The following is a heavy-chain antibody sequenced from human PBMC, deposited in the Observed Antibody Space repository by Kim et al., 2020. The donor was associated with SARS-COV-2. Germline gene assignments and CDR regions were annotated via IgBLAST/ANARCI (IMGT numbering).Heavy chain of an antibody. CDR2: INPSGGST. CDR3: ARDRLGGEAVAGYYYYGMDV. V-gene: IGHV1-46*01. Sequence: ASVKVSCKASGYTFTSYYMHWVRQAPGQGLEWMGIINPSGGSTSYAQKFQGRVTMTRDTSTSTVYMELSSLRSEDTAVYYCARDRLGGEAVAGYYYYGMDVWGQGTTVTVSS. CDR1: GYTFTSYY. D-gene: IGHD6-19*01. J-gene: IGHJ6*02.